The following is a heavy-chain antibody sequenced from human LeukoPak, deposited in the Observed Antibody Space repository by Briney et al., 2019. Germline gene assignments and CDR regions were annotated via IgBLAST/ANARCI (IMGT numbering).Heavy chain of an antibody. J-gene: IGHJ4*02. CDR3: ARESGSSWYEILGSFDY. D-gene: IGHD6-13*01. Sequence: SQTLSLTCTVSGGSISSGGYYWSWIRQHPGKGLEWIGYIYYSGSTYYNPSLKSRVTISVDTSKNQFSLKLSSVTAADTAVYYCARESGSSWYEILGSFDYWGQGTLVTVSS. CDR1: GGSISSGGYY. V-gene: IGHV4-31*03. CDR2: IYYSGST.